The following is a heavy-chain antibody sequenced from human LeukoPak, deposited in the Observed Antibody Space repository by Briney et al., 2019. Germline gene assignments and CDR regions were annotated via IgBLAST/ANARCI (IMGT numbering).Heavy chain of an antibody. CDR2: LYSSGNT. J-gene: IGHJ5*02. Sequence: SETLSLTCTASGGSITDYFWSWIRQPPGKGLESIGYLYSSGNTLYNPSLRSRVTISVDNSKNQFSLKLNSVTAADTAVYYCARGGTPISMIVVESNWFDPWGQGILVTVSS. D-gene: IGHD3-22*01. V-gene: IGHV4-59*01. CDR3: ARGGTPISMIVVESNWFDP. CDR1: GGSITDYF.